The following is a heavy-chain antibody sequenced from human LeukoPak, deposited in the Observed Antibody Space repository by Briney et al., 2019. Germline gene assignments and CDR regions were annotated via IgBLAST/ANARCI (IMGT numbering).Heavy chain of an antibody. J-gene: IGHJ5*02. Sequence: SETLSLTCAVYGGSFSGYYGSWIRQPPGKGLEWIGEINHSGSTNYNPSLKSRVTISVDTSKNQFSLKLSSVTAADTAVYYCARIAAAGSPWFDPWGQGTLVTVSS. V-gene: IGHV4-34*01. CDR3: ARIAAAGSPWFDP. CDR1: GGSFSGYY. CDR2: INHSGST. D-gene: IGHD6-13*01.